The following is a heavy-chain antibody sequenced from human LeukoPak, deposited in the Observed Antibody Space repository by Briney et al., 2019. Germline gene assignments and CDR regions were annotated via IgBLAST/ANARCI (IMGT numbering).Heavy chain of an antibody. Sequence: GGYLRLSCSASGFTFSSYAMHWVRQAPGKGLEYVSAISSNGGSTYYADSVKGRFTISRDNSKNTLYLQMSSLRAEDTAVYYCVKGSQQLVLDYFDYWGQGTLVTVSS. D-gene: IGHD6-13*01. CDR3: VKGSQQLVLDYFDY. V-gene: IGHV3-64D*06. CDR1: GFTFSSYA. J-gene: IGHJ4*02. CDR2: ISSNGGST.